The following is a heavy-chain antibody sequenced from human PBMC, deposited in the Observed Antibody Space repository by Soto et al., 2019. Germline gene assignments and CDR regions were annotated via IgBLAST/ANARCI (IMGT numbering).Heavy chain of an antibody. CDR2: IYSNGDT. J-gene: IGHJ6*02. CDR1: SDSMNSGGYY. D-gene: IGHD6-6*01. V-gene: IGHV4-31*03. CDR3: ARRGGSSSGYYYYAMDV. Sequence: TLSLTGSVSSDSMNSGGYYLSWIRQHPGKGLEWIGYIYSNGDTYYNPSLKSRVTISVDTSKNQFSLNLTSVTAADTAVYYCARRGGSSSGYYYYAMDVWGQGTTVTVSS.